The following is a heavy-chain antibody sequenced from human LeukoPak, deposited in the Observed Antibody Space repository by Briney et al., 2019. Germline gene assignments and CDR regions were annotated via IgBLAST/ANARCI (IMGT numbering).Heavy chain of an antibody. J-gene: IGHJ5*02. CDR2: INPNSGGT. CDR3: ARDTVEYSSSFDP. V-gene: IGHV1-2*02. D-gene: IGHD6-6*01. Sequence: GASVKVSCKASGYTFTGYYMHWVRQAPGQGLEWMGWINPNSGGTNYAQKFQGRVTMTRDTSISTAYMELSRLRSDDTAVYYCARDTVEYSSSFDPWGQGTLVTVSS. CDR1: GYTFTGYY.